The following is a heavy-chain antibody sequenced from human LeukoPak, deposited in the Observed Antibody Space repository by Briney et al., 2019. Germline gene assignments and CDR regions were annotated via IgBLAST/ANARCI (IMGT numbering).Heavy chain of an antibody. V-gene: IGHV4-39*02. J-gene: IGHJ4*02. D-gene: IGHD5-24*01. CDR1: GGSISSSSYY. Sequence: PSETLSLTCTVSGGSISSSSYYWGWIRQPPGKGLEWIGNIFYSGSTYYNPSLKSRVTISVDTSKNHFSLKLSSVTAADTAVYYCAARRDGGFDYWGQGTLVTVSS. CDR3: AARRDGGFDY. CDR2: IFYSGST.